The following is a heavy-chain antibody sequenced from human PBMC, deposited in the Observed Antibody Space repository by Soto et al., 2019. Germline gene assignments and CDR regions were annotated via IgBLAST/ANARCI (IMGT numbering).Heavy chain of an antibody. CDR3: AGAYAAITPGDY. J-gene: IGHJ4*02. CDR2: ISYDGSKK. V-gene: IGHV3-30-3*01. CDR1: GFTFSSDA. Sequence: HPGGSLRLSCAASGFTFSSDAMHWVRQALGNGLEWVAVISYDGSKKYYADSVKGRFTISRDNSKNTLYLQMNSLRAEDTAVYYCAGAYAAITPGDYWGQGTLVTVSS. D-gene: IGHD1-20*01.